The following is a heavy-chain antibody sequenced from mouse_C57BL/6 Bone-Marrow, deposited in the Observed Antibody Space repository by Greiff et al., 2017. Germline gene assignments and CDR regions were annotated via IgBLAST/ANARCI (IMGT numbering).Heavy chain of an antibody. D-gene: IGHD1-1*01. Sequence: QVQLKQSGAELAKPGASVKLSCKASGYTFTSYWMHWVKQRPGQGLEWIGYINPSSGYTKYNQKFKDKATLTADKSSSTAYMQLSSLTYEDSAVYYCARADDNDYGGFAYWGQGTLVTVSA. CDR3: ARADDNDYGGFAY. CDR2: INPSSGYT. CDR1: GYTFTSYW. V-gene: IGHV1-7*01. J-gene: IGHJ3*01.